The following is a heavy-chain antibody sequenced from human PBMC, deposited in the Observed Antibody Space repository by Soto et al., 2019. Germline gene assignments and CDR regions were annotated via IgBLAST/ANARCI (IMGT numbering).Heavy chain of an antibody. CDR3: AKDTYYYDSSGYPSLAGFDY. CDR2: LSYDGSNK. D-gene: IGHD3-22*01. Sequence: QVQLVESGGGVVQPGRSLRLSCAASGFTFSSYGMHWVRQAPGKGLEGVAVLSYDGSNKYYPDSVKGRFTISRDNSKNTLYLQMNSLRAEDTAVYYCAKDTYYYDSSGYPSLAGFDYWGQGTLVTVSS. CDR1: GFTFSSYG. J-gene: IGHJ4*02. V-gene: IGHV3-30*18.